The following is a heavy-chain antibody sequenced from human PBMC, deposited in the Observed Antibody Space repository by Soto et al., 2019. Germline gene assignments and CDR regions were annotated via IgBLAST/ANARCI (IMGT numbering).Heavy chain of an antibody. D-gene: IGHD3-22*01. CDR1: GFTSSRYW. Sequence: EVQLVESGGGLVQPGGSLRLSCAASGFTSSRYWIHWVRQAPGKGLVWVSRISNDGSSTNYADSVKGRFTISRDNAKNTVYLQMYSLRAEDTAVYYCARDTYYYDSSDHFSADAFDIWGQGTMVTVSS. CDR3: ARDTYYYDSSDHFSADAFDI. V-gene: IGHV3-74*01. J-gene: IGHJ3*02. CDR2: ISNDGSST.